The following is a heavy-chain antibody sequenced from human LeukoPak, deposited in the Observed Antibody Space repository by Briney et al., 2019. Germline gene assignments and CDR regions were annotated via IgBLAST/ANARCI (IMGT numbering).Heavy chain of an antibody. D-gene: IGHD3-3*01. V-gene: IGHV1-8*03. CDR1: GYTFTSYD. CDR3: ARVTRGYDFWSGLRGNYYYMDV. Sequence: ASVKVSCKASGYTFTSYDINWVRQATGQGLEWKGWMNPNSGNTGYAQKFQGRVTITRNTSISTAYMELSSLRSEDTAVYYCARVTRGYDFWSGLRGNYYYMDVWGKGTTVTVSS. J-gene: IGHJ6*03. CDR2: MNPNSGNT.